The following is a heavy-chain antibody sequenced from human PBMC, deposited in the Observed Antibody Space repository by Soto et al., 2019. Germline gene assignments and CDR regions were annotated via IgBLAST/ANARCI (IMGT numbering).Heavy chain of an antibody. CDR3: AGAGFERLYFDQ. J-gene: IGHJ4*02. D-gene: IGHD1-1*01. Sequence: EVQLVESGGDLIQPGGSLRLSCAASGFTVTNSYMAWVRQAPGKGLEWVSVVYTSGPTYHADSVKGRFTVSRDISANMFFLQMNKLSAEDMATYYCAGAGFERLYFDQWGRGTLVTVSS. CDR1: GFTVTNSY. V-gene: IGHV3-53*01. CDR2: VYTSGPT.